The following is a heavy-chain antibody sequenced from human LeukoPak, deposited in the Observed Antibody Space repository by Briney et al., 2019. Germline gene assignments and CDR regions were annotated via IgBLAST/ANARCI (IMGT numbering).Heavy chain of an antibody. Sequence: PGGSLRLSCVACGFTFSDYYMSWIRQAPGRGLEWISYISGSGSDLYYADSVKGRFTISRDNAKNSVFLQMNSLRAEDMAVYYCARSVGYYYTMDVWGQGTTVTVSS. V-gene: IGHV3-11*01. CDR2: ISGSGSDL. D-gene: IGHD2-15*01. CDR3: ARSVGYYYTMDV. CDR1: GFTFSDYY. J-gene: IGHJ6*02.